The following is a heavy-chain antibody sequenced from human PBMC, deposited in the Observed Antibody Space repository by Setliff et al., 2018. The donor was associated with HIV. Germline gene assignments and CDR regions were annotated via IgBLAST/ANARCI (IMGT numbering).Heavy chain of an antibody. CDR1: GGSITTYF. Sequence: SETLSLTCTVSGGSITTYFWTWIRQPPGKGLEWIGSAFHSGATNYNPSLKSRVTMSVDTSNNHFSLNLKSVTAADTAVYFCARSTSMYCYPDYWGQGTLVTVSS. CDR3: ARSTSMYCYPDY. D-gene: IGHD2-21*01. V-gene: IGHV4-59*01. CDR2: AFHSGAT. J-gene: IGHJ4*02.